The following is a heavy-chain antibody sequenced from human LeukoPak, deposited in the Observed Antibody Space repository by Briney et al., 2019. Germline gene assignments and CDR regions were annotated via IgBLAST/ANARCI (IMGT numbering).Heavy chain of an antibody. V-gene: IGHV3-23*01. J-gene: IGHJ4*02. CDR3: AFSSGSYYYYFDY. CDR2: ISGSGDST. CDR1: GFSFSSYE. D-gene: IGHD3-10*01. Sequence: GGSLRLSCAASGFSFSSYEMNWVRQAPGKGLQWVPAISGSGDSTHYADSVKGRFTISRDNSKNTLYMQMHSLRAEDTAVYYCAFSSGSYYYYFDYWGQGTLVTVSS.